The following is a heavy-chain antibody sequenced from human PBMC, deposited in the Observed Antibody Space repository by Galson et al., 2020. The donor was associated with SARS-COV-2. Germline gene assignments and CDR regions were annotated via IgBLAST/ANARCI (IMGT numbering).Heavy chain of an antibody. V-gene: IGHV3-21*01. CDR2: ISSSSSYI. Sequence: GESLKISCAASGFTFSSYSMNWVRQAPGKGLEWVSSISSSSSYIYYADSVKGRFTISRDNAKNSLYLQMNSLRAEDTAVYYCASRTGTYLPADVWGKGTTVTVSS. CDR3: ASRTGTYLPADV. CDR1: GFTFSSYS. J-gene: IGHJ6*04. D-gene: IGHD1-7*01.